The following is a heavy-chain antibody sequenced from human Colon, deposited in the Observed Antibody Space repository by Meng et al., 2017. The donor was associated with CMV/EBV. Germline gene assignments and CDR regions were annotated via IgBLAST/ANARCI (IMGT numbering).Heavy chain of an antibody. CDR1: GYSFTSYW. J-gene: IGHJ4*02. D-gene: IGHD7-27*01. V-gene: IGHV1-2*02. CDR3: ARALTGDRSYFDY. CDR2: IYPKSGAT. Sequence: ASVKVSCKGSGYSFTSYWIGWVRQMPGKGLEWMGIIYPKSGATNYAQKFQGRVAMTRDTSISTAYLELGRLTSDDTAVYYCARALTGDRSYFDYWGQGTLVTVSS.